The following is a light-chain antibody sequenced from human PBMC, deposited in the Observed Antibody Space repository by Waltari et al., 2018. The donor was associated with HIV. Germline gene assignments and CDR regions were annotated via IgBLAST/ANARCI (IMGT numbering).Light chain of an antibody. CDR1: SSDVGGYNS. Sequence: QSALTQPASVSGSPGQSITISCTGTSSDVGGYNSVSWYQQHPGKAPKLMIYDVSKRPSGVSNRFSGSKSGNTASLTISGLQAEDEADYYCCSYAGSSTWVFGTGTKVTVL. J-gene: IGLJ1*01. CDR3: CSYAGSSTWV. CDR2: DVS. V-gene: IGLV2-23*02.